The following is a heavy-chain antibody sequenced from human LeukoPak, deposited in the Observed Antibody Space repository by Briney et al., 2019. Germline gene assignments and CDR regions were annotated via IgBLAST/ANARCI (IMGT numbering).Heavy chain of an antibody. J-gene: IGHJ4*02. CDR2: INHSGST. Sequence: WDTLTLTCAVYGGSFSGYYWRWIRQPPGKGLEWIGEINHSGSTKYNPSLKSRLTILLDTSKNQISLKLSAVTAADTAVLCCGRVLFFGFVTAFDYWGQGSLVTVSS. V-gene: IGHV4-34*01. D-gene: IGHD3-3*01. CDR3: GRVLFFGFVTAFDY. CDR1: GGSFSGYY.